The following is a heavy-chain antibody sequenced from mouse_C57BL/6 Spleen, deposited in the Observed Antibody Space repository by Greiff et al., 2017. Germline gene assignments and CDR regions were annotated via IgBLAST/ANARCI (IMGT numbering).Heavy chain of an antibody. V-gene: IGHV1-54*01. CDR2: INPGSGGT. CDR3: ARDRPAWFAY. D-gene: IGHD2-14*01. Sequence: QVQLQQSGAELVRPGTSVTVSCKASGYAFTNYLIEWVKQRPGQGLEWIGVINPGSGGTKYNEQFKGKATLTADKSSSTSYMQLSGLTSEDSSVYCCARDRPAWFAYWGQGTLVTVSA. J-gene: IGHJ3*01. CDR1: GYAFTNYL.